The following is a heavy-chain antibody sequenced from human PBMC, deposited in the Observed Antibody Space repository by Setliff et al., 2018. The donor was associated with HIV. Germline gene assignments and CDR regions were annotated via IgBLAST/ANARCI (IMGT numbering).Heavy chain of an antibody. J-gene: IGHJ3*02. CDR1: GYSISSGYY. V-gene: IGHV4-38-2*02. Sequence: PSETLSLTCTVSGYSISSGYYWGWIRQPPGKGLEWIASIYHSGSTYSSPSLKSRVTISVDRSKNQFSLGLSSVTAADTAVYYCARVSFWAFDIWGQGPMVNVSS. CDR2: IYHSGST. D-gene: IGHD3-3*01. CDR3: ARVSFWAFDI.